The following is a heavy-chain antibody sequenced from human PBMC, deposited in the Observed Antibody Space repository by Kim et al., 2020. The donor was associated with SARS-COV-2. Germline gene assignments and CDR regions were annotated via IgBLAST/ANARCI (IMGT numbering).Heavy chain of an antibody. CDR2: INPSGGST. V-gene: IGHV1-46*01. Sequence: ASVKVSCKASGYTFTSYYMHWVRQAPGQGLEWMGIINPSGGSTSYAQKFQGRVTMTRDTSTSTVYMELSSLRSEDTAVYYCARVDGGNLAGDAFDIWGQGTMVTVSS. J-gene: IGHJ3*02. D-gene: IGHD2-21*02. CDR1: GYTFTSYY. CDR3: ARVDGGNLAGDAFDI.